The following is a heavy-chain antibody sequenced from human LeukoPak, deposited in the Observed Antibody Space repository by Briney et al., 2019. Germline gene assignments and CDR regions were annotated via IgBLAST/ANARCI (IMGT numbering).Heavy chain of an antibody. CDR3: ARVLYSSSWYAFDI. D-gene: IGHD6-13*01. CDR2: IDWDDAK. V-gene: IGHV2-70*04. J-gene: IGHJ3*02. CDR1: GFSLSTSGMR. Sequence: SGPALVKPTQTLTLTCTFSGFSLSTSGMRVSWIRQPPGKALEWLARIDWDDAKFYSTSLKTRLTISKDTSKNQVVLTMTNMDPVDTATYYCARVLYSSSWYAFDIWGQGTIVTVSS.